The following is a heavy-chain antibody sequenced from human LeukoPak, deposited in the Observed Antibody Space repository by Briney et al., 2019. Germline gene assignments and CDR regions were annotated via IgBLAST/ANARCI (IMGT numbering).Heavy chain of an antibody. CDR1: GGSFSGYY. J-gene: IGHJ4*02. Sequence: SETLSLTCAVYGGSFSGYYWSWIRQPPGKGLEWIGEINHSGSTNYNPSLKSRVTISVDTSKNQFSLKLSSVTAADTAVYYCARPRRDLDYGSGSFDYWGQGTLVTVPS. CDR2: INHSGST. CDR3: ARPRRDLDYGSGSFDY. D-gene: IGHD3-10*01. V-gene: IGHV4-34*01.